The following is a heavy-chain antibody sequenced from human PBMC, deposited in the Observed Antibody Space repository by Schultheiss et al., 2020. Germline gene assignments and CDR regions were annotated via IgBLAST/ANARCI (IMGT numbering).Heavy chain of an antibody. D-gene: IGHD3-3*01. J-gene: IGHJ4*02. CDR2: IKQDGSEK. Sequence: LSLTCAASGFTFSSYWMSWVRQAPGKGLEWVANIKQDGSEKYYVDSVKGRFTISRDNAKNSLYLQMNSLRAEDTAVYYCARFLSGYGYYFDYWGQGTLVTVSS. V-gene: IGHV3-7*01. CDR1: GFTFSSYW. CDR3: ARFLSGYGYYFDY.